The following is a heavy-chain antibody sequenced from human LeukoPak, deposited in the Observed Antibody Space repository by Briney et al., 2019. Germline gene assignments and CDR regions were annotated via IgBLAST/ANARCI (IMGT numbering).Heavy chain of an antibody. CDR3: AREGYRIASYFY. V-gene: IGHV3-74*01. Sequence: GESLRLSCTASEFTFSRYWMHWVRQPPGKGLVWVSRINSGGSSTSDADSVKGRFTSSRDNAKSTLYLQRNSLSAEETAVYDCAREGYRIASYFYWGQGTLVTVSS. J-gene: IGHJ4*02. D-gene: IGHD6-13*01. CDR1: EFTFSRYW. CDR2: INSGGSST.